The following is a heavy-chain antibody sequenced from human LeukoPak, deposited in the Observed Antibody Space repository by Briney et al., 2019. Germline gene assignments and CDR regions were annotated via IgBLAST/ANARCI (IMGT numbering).Heavy chain of an antibody. J-gene: IGHJ4*02. CDR2: IIPILGIA. CDR3: ARVGTWGTHSSGYCGGGFFDY. Sequence: GSSVKVSCKASGGTFSSYTISWVRQAPGQGLEWMGRIIPILGIANYAQKFQGRVTITADKSTSTAYMELSSLRSEDTAVYYCARVGTWGTHSSGYCGGGFFDYWGQGTLVTVSS. D-gene: IGHD3-22*01. V-gene: IGHV1-69*02. CDR1: GGTFSSYT.